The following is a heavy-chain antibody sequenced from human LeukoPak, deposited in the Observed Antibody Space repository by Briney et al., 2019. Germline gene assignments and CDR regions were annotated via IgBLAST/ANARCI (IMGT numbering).Heavy chain of an antibody. D-gene: IGHD1-26*01. V-gene: IGHV3-48*03. J-gene: IGHJ3*02. Sequence: GGSLRLSCAASGFTFSSYEMNWVRQAPGKGLEWVSYISSSGSTIYYADSVKGRFTISRDYAKNSLYLQMNSLRAEDTAVYYCAREYSGSSDAFDIWDQGTMVTVSS. CDR3: AREYSGSSDAFDI. CDR2: ISSSGSTI. CDR1: GFTFSSYE.